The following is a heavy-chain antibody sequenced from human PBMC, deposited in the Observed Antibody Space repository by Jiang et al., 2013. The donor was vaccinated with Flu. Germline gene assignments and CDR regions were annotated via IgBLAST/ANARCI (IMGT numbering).Heavy chain of an antibody. Sequence: GAEVKKPGASVKVSCKASGYTFTGYYMHWVRQAPGQGLEWMGWINPNSGGTNYAQKFQGRVTMTRDTSISTAYMELSRLRSDDTAVYYCARGGSSGYYSHASGMDVWGQGTTVTVSS. CDR2: INPNSGGT. D-gene: IGHD3-22*01. CDR1: GYTFTGYY. CDR3: ARGGSSGYYSHASGMDV. V-gene: IGHV1-2*02. J-gene: IGHJ6*02.